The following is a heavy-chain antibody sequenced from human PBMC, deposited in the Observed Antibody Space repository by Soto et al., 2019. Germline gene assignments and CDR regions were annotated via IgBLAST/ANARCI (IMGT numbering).Heavy chain of an antibody. D-gene: IGHD6-13*01. J-gene: IGHJ4*02. CDR2: IANDGGDK. V-gene: IGHV3-30*18. CDR1: GFTFSNYG. Sequence: WGSLRLSCAAPGFTFSNYGMRFGRHAPVKGLEWVCVIANDGGDKKYANSVKGRFTISRENAKNIMYLQMNSLRAEDTAVYYCAKDLKVAAAGYFFDHWGQGTLVTVSS. CDR3: AKDLKVAAAGYFFDH.